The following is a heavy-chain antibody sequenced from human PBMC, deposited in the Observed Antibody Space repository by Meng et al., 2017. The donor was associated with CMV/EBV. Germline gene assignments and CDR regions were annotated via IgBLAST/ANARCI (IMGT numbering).Heavy chain of an antibody. CDR2: INPSGGST. CDR1: GYTFTSYY. V-gene: IGHV1-46*01. CDR3: ARVAAAGTDYYYGMDV. Sequence: SVKVSCKASGYTFTSYYMHWVRQAPGQGLEWMGIINPSGGSTSYAQKFQGRVTMTRDTSTSTVYMELSSLRSEDTAVYYCARVAAAGTDYYYGMDVWGQGTTVTVSS. J-gene: IGHJ6*02. D-gene: IGHD6-13*01.